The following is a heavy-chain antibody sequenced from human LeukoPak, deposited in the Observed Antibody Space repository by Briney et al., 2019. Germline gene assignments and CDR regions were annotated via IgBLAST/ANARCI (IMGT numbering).Heavy chain of an antibody. J-gene: IGHJ4*02. V-gene: IGHV3-30*02. CDR3: AKWAGSGQDFLGPFDY. Sequence: GGSLRLPCAASGFTFSSYGMHWVRQAPGRGLEWVAYLRYDGGNKYYADFVKGRFTISRDNSKNTLFLQMNSLRAEDTALYYCAKWAGSGQDFLGPFDYWGQGTLVTVSS. CDR2: LRYDGGNK. CDR1: GFTFSSYG. D-gene: IGHD6-19*01.